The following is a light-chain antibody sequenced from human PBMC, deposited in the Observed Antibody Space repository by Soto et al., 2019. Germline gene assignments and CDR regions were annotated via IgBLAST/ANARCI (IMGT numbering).Light chain of an antibody. Sequence: PGESATLSCRASQSVTSTYLAWYQQKPGQAPRLLIYAASSRASGVPDRISGSGSGTDFTLTISNLEPADFATYYCQHYNSYSEAFGQGTKVELK. J-gene: IGKJ1*01. V-gene: IGKV3-20*01. CDR1: QSVTSTY. CDR2: AAS. CDR3: QHYNSYSEA.